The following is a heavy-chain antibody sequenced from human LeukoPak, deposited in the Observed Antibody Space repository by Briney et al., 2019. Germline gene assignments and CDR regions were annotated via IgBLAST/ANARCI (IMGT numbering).Heavy chain of an antibody. D-gene: IGHD3-22*01. CDR1: GFTVSSNY. CDR2: IKQDGSEK. CDR3: ARDQDYYDSSGYYLIFDY. J-gene: IGHJ4*02. Sequence: PGGSLRLSCAASGFTVSSNYMSWVRQAPGKGLEWVANIKQDGSEKYYVDSVKGRFTISRDNAKNSLYLQMNSLRAEDTAVYYCARDQDYYDSSGYYLIFDYWGQGTLVTVSS. V-gene: IGHV3-7*01.